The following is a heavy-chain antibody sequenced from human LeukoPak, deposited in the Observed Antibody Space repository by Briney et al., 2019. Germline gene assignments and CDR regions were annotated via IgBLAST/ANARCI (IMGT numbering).Heavy chain of an antibody. CDR3: ARHIEDYYDSSGYYPPYCFDY. J-gene: IGHJ4*02. CDR2: IYPGDSDT. CDR1: GYSFTSYW. Sequence: RGESLKISCKGSGYSFTSYWIGWVRQMPGKGLEWMGIIYPGDSDTRYSPSFQGQVTISADKSISTAYLQWSSLKASDTAMYYCARHIEDYYDSSGYYPPYCFDYWGQGTLVTVSS. D-gene: IGHD3-22*01. V-gene: IGHV5-51*01.